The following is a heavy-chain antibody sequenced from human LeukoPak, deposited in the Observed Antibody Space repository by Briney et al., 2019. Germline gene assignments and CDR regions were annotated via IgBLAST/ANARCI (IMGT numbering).Heavy chain of an antibody. CDR1: GFTFSSYA. CDR2: ISYDGSNK. Sequence: GGSLRLSCAASGFTFSSYAMHWVRQAPGKGLEWVAVISYDGSNKYYADSVKGQFTISRDNSKNTLYLQMNSLRAEDTAVYYCARDFSGGIFGVVIKYYFDYWGQGTLVTVSS. V-gene: IGHV3-30-3*01. J-gene: IGHJ4*02. CDR3: ARDFSGGIFGVVIKYYFDY. D-gene: IGHD3-3*01.